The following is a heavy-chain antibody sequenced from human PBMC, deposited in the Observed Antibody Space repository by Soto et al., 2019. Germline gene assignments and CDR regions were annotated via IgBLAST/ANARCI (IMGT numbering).Heavy chain of an antibody. V-gene: IGHV1-2*02. CDR3: ASAPPYYGISGYLEV. D-gene: IGHD3-22*01. CDR1: GHYFSGYY. CDR2: INLNSGGT. J-gene: IGHJ4*02. Sequence: QVQLVQSGAEVKKTGASVKVSCEAPGHYFSGYYMYWVRQAPGHGLEWMGWINLNSGGTNYAQKFQGRVTMTRDTSITTGYMDLRGLTSADTAVYYCASAPPYYGISGYLEVWGLGTLVTVSS.